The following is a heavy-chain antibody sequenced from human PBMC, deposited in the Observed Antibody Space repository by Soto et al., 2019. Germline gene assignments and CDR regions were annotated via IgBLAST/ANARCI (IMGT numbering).Heavy chain of an antibody. CDR1: GGTFSSSA. J-gene: IGHJ6*02. V-gene: IGHV1-69*12. D-gene: IGHD4-4*01. Sequence: QVQLVQSGAEMKEPGSSVKVSRKTSGGTFSSSAISWLRQAPGQGLEWMGGIIPLFRTPDYAQKFQGRVTIAADESTSTAYMELSSLRSADTAVYYCARDNDRLQLGGNYYYILDVWGQGTTITVSS. CDR2: IIPLFRTP. CDR3: ARDNDRLQLGGNYYYILDV.